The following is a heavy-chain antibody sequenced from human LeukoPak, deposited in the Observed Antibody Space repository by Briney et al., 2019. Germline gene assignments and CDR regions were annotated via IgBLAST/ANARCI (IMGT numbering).Heavy chain of an antibody. Sequence: ASVKVSCKASGDTFPSYYMHWVRQAPGQGLEWMGWINPNSGGTTYVKKFQGRVTMTRDTSISTAYMELSRLRSDDTAVYYCARGPRFLEWLPSRFLDYWGQGTLVTVSS. D-gene: IGHD3-3*01. CDR1: GDTFPSYY. CDR2: INPNSGGT. V-gene: IGHV1-2*02. J-gene: IGHJ4*02. CDR3: ARGPRFLEWLPSRFLDY.